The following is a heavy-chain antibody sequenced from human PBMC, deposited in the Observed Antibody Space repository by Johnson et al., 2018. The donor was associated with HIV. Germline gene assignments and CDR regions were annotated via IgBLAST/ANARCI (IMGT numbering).Heavy chain of an antibody. CDR1: GFTFDDYG. V-gene: IGHV3-20*04. Sequence: VQLVESGGGVVRPGRSLRLSCAASGFTFDDYGMSWVRQAPGKGLEWVSGINWNGGSIGYADSVKGRFTISKDNSRNTLYLQMNSLRAEDTAVYYCAKDLFTEREDDVFDIWGQGTMVTVSS. CDR2: INWNGGSI. J-gene: IGHJ3*02. CDR3: AKDLFTEREDDVFDI. D-gene: IGHD1-26*01.